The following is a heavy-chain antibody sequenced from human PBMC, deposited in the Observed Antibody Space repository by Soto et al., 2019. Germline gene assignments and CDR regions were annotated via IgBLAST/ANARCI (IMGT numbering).Heavy chain of an antibody. CDR2: IYPGDSDT. Sequence: ESLKISCKGSGYRFATYWIGWVRQMPGKGLEWMGIIYPGDSDTRYSPSFQGQVTISADKSISTAYLQWSSLKASDTAMYYCAKHGWTGSAYYYGMDVRGQGTTVSVSS. CDR1: GYRFATYW. CDR3: AKHGWTGSAYYYGMDV. J-gene: IGHJ6*02. D-gene: IGHD3-9*01. V-gene: IGHV5-51*01.